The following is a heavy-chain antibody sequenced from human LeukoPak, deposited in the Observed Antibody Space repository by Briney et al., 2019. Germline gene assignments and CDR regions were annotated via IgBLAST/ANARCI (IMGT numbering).Heavy chain of an antibody. CDR1: GASVSSSH. V-gene: IGHV4-59*02. CDR2: VDYNGST. CDR3: ARGFYAPSDR. D-gene: IGHD2/OR15-2a*01. J-gene: IGHJ5*02. Sequence: SETLSLTCTVSGASVSSSHWNWIRQSPGKGLEWIANVDYNGSTKYNPSLRGRGTMSLDTSKKQVYLKLESVTAADTARYYCARGFYAPSDRWGQGILVTVSS.